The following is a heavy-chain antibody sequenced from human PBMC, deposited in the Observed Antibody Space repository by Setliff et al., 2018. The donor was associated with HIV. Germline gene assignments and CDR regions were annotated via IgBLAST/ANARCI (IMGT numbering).Heavy chain of an antibody. CDR2: INPSGGST. CDR3: ARGYPSSPYYYYMDV. V-gene: IGHV1-46*01. CDR1: GYSFTSYY. J-gene: IGHJ6*03. Sequence: ASVKVSCKASGYSFTSYYIHWVRQAPGQGLEWKGIINPSGGSTSYAQKFQGRVTMTRDTSTSTVYMELSSLRSEDTAVYNCARGYPSSPYYYYMDVWGKGTTVTVSS. D-gene: IGHD5-12*01.